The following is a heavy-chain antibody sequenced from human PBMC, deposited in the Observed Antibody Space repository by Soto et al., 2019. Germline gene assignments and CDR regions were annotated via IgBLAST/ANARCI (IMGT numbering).Heavy chain of an antibody. V-gene: IGHV1-3*01. CDR2: INAGNGNT. CDR3: ASGVLPVSASPGAGDGMDV. J-gene: IGHJ6*02. Sequence: QVQLVQSGAEVKKPGASVKVSCKASGYTFTSYAMHWVRQAPGQRLEWMGWINAGNGNTKYSQKFQGRVTITRDTTGCTAYWELSSLRSEDTAVYYCASGVLPVSASPGAGDGMDVWGQGPTVTVSS. CDR1: GYTFTSYA. D-gene: IGHD2-15*01.